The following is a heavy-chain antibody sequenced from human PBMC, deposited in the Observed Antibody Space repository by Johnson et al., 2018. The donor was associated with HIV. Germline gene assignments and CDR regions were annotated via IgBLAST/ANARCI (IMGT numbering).Heavy chain of an antibody. Sequence: QVQLVESGGGVVQPGRSLRLSCAASGFTFSSYAMHWVRQAPAKGLEWVAVLSYDGSNKYYADSVKGRFTISRDNSKNTLYLQMNSLRAEDTAVYYCARGGGYSIAAPSDAFDIWGQGTMVTVSS. CDR1: GFTFSSYA. V-gene: IGHV3-30-3*01. D-gene: IGHD6-6*01. CDR3: ARGGGYSIAAPSDAFDI. CDR2: LSYDGSNK. J-gene: IGHJ3*02.